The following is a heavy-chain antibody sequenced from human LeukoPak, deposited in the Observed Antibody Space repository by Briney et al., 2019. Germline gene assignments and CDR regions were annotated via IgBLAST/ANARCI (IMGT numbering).Heavy chain of an antibody. Sequence: TSETLSLTCAVYGGSFSGYYWSWIRQPPGKGLEWIGEINHSGSTNYNPSLKSRVTISVDTSKNQFSLKLSSVTAADTAVYYCARGRRGSGWYIMANWFDPWGQGTLVTVSS. CDR2: INHSGST. CDR1: GGSFSGYY. D-gene: IGHD6-19*01. V-gene: IGHV4-34*01. CDR3: ARGRRGSGWYIMANWFDP. J-gene: IGHJ5*02.